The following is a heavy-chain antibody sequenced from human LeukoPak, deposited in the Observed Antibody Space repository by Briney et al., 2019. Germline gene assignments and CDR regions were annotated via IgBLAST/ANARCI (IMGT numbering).Heavy chain of an antibody. Sequence: ASVKVSCKASGYTFTSYAMHWVRQAPGQGLEWMGRINPNSGGTNYAQKFQGRVTMTRDTSISTAYMELSRLRSDDTAVYYCARGKSGSPSYYWGQGTLVTVSS. CDR3: ARGKSGSPSYY. CDR2: INPNSGGT. D-gene: IGHD2-15*01. CDR1: GYTFTSYA. V-gene: IGHV1-2*06. J-gene: IGHJ4*02.